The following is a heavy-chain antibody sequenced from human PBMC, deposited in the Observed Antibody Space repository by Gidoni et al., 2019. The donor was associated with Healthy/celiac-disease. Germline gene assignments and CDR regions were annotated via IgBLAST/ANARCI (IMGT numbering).Heavy chain of an antibody. J-gene: IGHJ4*02. Sequence: QVQLQQWGAGLLKPSETLSLTCAVYGGSFSGYYWSWIRQPPGKGLEWIGEINHSGSTNYNPSLKSRVTISVDTSKNQFSLKLSSVTAADTAVYYCARGTEDSGFDYWGQGTLVTVSS. CDR1: GGSFSGYY. CDR2: INHSGST. D-gene: IGHD2-15*01. V-gene: IGHV4-34*01. CDR3: ARGTEDSGFDY.